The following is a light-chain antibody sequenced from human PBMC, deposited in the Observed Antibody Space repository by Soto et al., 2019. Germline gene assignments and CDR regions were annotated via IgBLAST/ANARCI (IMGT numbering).Light chain of an antibody. CDR2: GAS. Sequence: EIVMTQSPATLSVSPGERATLSCRASQIISSNLAWYQQKPGQAPRLLIYGASTRATGIPARFSGSGPGTEFTLTITRLQSEDVAVYYCQQYHNWPPWTFGPGPKVEIK. CDR1: QIISSN. J-gene: IGKJ1*01. CDR3: QQYHNWPPWT. V-gene: IGKV3-15*01.